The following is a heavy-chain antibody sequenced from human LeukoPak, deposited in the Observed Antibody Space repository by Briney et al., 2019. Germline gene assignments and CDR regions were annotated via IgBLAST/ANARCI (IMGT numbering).Heavy chain of an antibody. J-gene: IGHJ4*02. Sequence: RASVKVSCKASGYTFTGYYMHWVRQAPGQGLEWMGWISAYNGNTNYAQKLQGRVTMTTDTSTSTAYMELRSLRSDDTAVYYCARDVEEEMATINDYWGQGTLVTVSS. D-gene: IGHD5-24*01. CDR2: ISAYNGNT. CDR3: ARDVEEEMATINDY. V-gene: IGHV1-18*04. CDR1: GYTFTGYY.